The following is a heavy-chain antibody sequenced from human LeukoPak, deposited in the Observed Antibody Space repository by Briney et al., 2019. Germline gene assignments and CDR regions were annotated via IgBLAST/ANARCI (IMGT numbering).Heavy chain of an antibody. V-gene: IGHV1-8*01. J-gene: IGHJ6*03. CDR1: GYTFTSYD. CDR3: ARGGYFWSGLVLAYYYYYMDV. CDR2: MNPNSGNT. Sequence: GASVKVSCKASGYTFTSYDINWVRQATGQGLEWMGWMNPNSGNTGYAQKFQGRVTMTRNTSISTAYMELSSLRSEDTAVYYCARGGYFWSGLVLAYYYYYMDVWGKGTTVTVSS. D-gene: IGHD3-3*01.